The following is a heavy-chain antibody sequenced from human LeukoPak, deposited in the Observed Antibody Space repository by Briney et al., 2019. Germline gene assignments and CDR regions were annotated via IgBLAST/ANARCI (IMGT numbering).Heavy chain of an antibody. D-gene: IGHD2-2*02. V-gene: IGHV1-18*01. J-gene: IGHJ6*03. CDR3: ARGAVVVPAAIKTYYYYYYMDV. Sequence: ASVKVSCKASGYTFTSYGISWVRQAPGQGLEWMGWISAYNGNTNYAQKLQGRVTMTTDTSTSTAYMELRSLRSDDTAVYYCARGAVVVPAAIKTYYYYYYMDVWGKGTTVTVSS. CDR2: ISAYNGNT. CDR1: GYTFTSYG.